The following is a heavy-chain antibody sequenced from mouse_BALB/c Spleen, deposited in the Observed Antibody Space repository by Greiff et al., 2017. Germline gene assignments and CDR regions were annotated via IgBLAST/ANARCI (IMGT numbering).Heavy chain of an antibody. CDR3: GRDEGYGGWFAY. CDR1: GFTFTDYY. CDR2: IRNKANGYTT. D-gene: IGHD3-1*01. Sequence: EVKLVESGGGLVQPGGSLRLSCATSGFTFTDYYMSWVRQPPGKALEWLGFIRNKANGYTTEYSASVKGRFTISRDNSQSILYLQMNTLRAEDSATYYCGRDEGYGGWFAYWGEGTLVTVSA. V-gene: IGHV7-3*02. J-gene: IGHJ3*01.